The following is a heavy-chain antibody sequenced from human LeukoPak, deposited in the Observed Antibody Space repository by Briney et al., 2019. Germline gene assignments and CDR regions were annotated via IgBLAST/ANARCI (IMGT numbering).Heavy chain of an antibody. J-gene: IGHJ4*02. V-gene: IGHV3-23*01. Sequence: GGSLRLSCAASGFTFSSYVMSWVRQAPGKGLEWVSGISGSGGSTYYADSVKGRFTISRDNSNNTLYLQMNSLRAEDTAVYYCAKDTARLSWGAWYGYGSGSYCDYWGQGTLVTVSS. CDR1: GFTFSSYV. CDR3: AKDTARLSWGAWYGYGSGSYCDY. D-gene: IGHD3-10*01. CDR2: ISGSGGST.